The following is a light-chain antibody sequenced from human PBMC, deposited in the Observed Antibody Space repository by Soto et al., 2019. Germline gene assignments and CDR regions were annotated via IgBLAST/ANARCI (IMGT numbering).Light chain of an antibody. CDR1: SSDVGSYNL. V-gene: IGLV2-23*02. Sequence: LTQPASVSGSPGQSITISCTGTSSDVGSYNLVSWYQQHPGKAPKLMIYEVSKRPSGVSNRFSGSKSGNTASLTISGLQAEDEADYYCCSYAGSSTFPFVFGTGTKVTVL. CDR3: CSYAGSSTFPFV. CDR2: EVS. J-gene: IGLJ1*01.